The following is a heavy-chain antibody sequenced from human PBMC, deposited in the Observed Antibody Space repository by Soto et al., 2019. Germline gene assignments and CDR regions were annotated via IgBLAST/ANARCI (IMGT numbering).Heavy chain of an antibody. V-gene: IGHV4-59*01. J-gene: IGHJ6*02. Sequence: QVQLQESGPGLVKPSETLSLTCTVSGGSISSYYWSWIRQPPGKGLEWIGYIYYSGSTNYNPSLQSRVTISVDTSKNQFSLKLSSVTAADTAVYYCARDRQQWGGMDVWGQGTPVTVSS. D-gene: IGHD6-19*01. CDR2: IYYSGST. CDR1: GGSISSYY. CDR3: ARDRQQWGGMDV.